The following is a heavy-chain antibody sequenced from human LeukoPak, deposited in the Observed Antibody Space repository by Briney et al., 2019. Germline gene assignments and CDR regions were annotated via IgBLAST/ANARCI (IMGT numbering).Heavy chain of an antibody. D-gene: IGHD3-22*01. J-gene: IGHJ4*02. V-gene: IGHV1-2*04. CDR1: GYTFTCYY. CDR3: ARGPRYYDSSPLDY. CDR2: INPNSGGT. Sequence: ASVKVSCKASGYTFTCYYMHWVRQAPGQGLEWMGWINPNSGGTNYAQKFQGWVTMTRDTSISTAYMELSRLRSDDTAVYYCARGPRYYDSSPLDYWGQGTLVTVSS.